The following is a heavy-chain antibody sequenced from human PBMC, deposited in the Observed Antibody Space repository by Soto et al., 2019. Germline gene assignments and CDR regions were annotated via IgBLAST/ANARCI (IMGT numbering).Heavy chain of an antibody. D-gene: IGHD2-2*01. V-gene: IGHV4-39*01. CDR2: IYYSGTT. J-gene: IGHJ3*02. CDR1: GGSISSSSYY. Sequence: QLQLQESGPGLVKPSGTLSLTCTVSGGSISSSSYYWGWFRQPPGKGLEWIGNIYYSGTTYYNPSLKSRVTISVDTSKNQFSLKLSSMSAADTAVYYCARLRCTSSTCYHLVAFDIWGQGTTVTVSS. CDR3: ARLRCTSSTCYHLVAFDI.